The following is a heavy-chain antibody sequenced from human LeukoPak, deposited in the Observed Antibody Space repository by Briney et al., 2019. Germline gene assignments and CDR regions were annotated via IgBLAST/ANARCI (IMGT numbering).Heavy chain of an antibody. CDR2: IYNSGNT. CDR1: GGSINSYY. J-gene: IGHJ4*02. D-gene: IGHD6-6*01. V-gene: IGHV4-59*12. Sequence: SETLSLTCTVSGGSINSYYWTWIRQPPGKGLEWIGNIYNSGNTNYNPSLKSRVTISVDTSKNQFSLKLSSVTAADTAVYYCARSIAARPRCFDYWGQGTLVTVSS. CDR3: ARSIAARPRCFDY.